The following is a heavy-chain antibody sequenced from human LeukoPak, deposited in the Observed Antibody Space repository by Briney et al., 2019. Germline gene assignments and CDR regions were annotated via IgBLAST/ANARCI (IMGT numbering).Heavy chain of an antibody. CDR3: ARMDYFGSGTYHSWFDP. V-gene: IGHV4-61*02. CDR1: GDSISTGGYF. CDR2: IYAGGKT. D-gene: IGHD3-10*01. J-gene: IGHJ5*02. Sequence: SETLSLTCTVCGDSISTGGYFWSWIRQPAGKGLEWIGRIYAGGKTNYNPSLRSRVTISVDTSRNQFSLKLNSVTAADTAVYYCARMDYFGSGTYHSWFDPWGQGTLVTVSS.